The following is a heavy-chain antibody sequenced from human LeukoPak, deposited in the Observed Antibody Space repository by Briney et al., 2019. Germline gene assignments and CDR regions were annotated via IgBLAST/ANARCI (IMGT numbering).Heavy chain of an antibody. CDR3: ARVWGGTYYYDSSGYYQHFDY. Sequence: SETLSLTCTVSGGPVSSGSYYWSWIRQPPGKGLEWIGYIYYSGSTNYNPSLKSRVTISVDTSKNQFSLKLSSVTAADTAVYYCARVWGGTYYYDSSGYYQHFDYWGQGTLVTVSS. CDR2: IYYSGST. D-gene: IGHD3-22*01. V-gene: IGHV4-61*01. J-gene: IGHJ4*02. CDR1: GGPVSSGSYY.